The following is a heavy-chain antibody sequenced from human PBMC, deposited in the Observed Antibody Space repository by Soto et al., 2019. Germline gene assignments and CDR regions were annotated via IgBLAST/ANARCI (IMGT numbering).Heavy chain of an antibody. D-gene: IGHD6-13*01. Sequence: SETLSLTCAVYGGSCTGSYWIWICQPPGKGLEWIGEINHSGSTNYNPSLKSRVTISVDTSRNQFSLKLNSVTAADTAVYYCASDMAAASGYWGQGTLVTVS. V-gene: IGHV4-34*01. CDR2: INHSGST. J-gene: IGHJ4*02. CDR1: GGSCTGSY. CDR3: ASDMAAASGY.